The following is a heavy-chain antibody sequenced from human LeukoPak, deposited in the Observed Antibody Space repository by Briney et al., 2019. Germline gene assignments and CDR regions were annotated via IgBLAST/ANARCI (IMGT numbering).Heavy chain of an antibody. D-gene: IGHD2-21*01. Sequence: GRSLRLSCAASGLTFSSYGMHWVRQAPGKGLEWVAVIWYDGSNKYYADSVKGRFTISRGNSKNTLYLQMNSLRAEDTAVYYCAKSNCGGDCFDYWGPGTLVTASS. CDR1: GLTFSSYG. CDR3: AKSNCGGDCFDY. CDR2: IWYDGSNK. J-gene: IGHJ4*02. V-gene: IGHV3-33*06.